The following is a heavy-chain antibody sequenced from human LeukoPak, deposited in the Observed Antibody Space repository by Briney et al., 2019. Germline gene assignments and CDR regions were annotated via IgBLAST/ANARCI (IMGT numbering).Heavy chain of an antibody. J-gene: IGHJ4*02. V-gene: IGHV3-9*01. CDR3: AKGRGSSGYPYYFAY. CDR2: ISWNSGSI. CDR1: GFTFDDYA. D-gene: IGHD3-22*01. Sequence: GRSLRLSCAASGFTFDDYAMHWVRQAPGKGLEWVSGISWNSGSIGYADSVKGRFTISRDNAKNSLYLQMNSLRAEDTALYYRAKGRGSSGYPYYFAYWGQGTLVTVSS.